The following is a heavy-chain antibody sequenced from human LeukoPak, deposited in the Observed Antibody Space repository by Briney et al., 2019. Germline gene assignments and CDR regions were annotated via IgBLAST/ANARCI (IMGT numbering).Heavy chain of an antibody. D-gene: IGHD4-11*01. CDR1: GITFSSYG. V-gene: IGHV3-48*03. CDR2: ISSSGSII. J-gene: IGHJ4*02. CDR3: ARAPSSKSVLHFDY. Sequence: GGSLRLSCAASGITFSSYGMSWVRQAPGKGLEWVSYISSSGSIIYHADSVKGRFTISRDNAKNSLYLQMNSLRAEDTAVYYCARAPSSKSVLHFDYWGQGTLVTVSS.